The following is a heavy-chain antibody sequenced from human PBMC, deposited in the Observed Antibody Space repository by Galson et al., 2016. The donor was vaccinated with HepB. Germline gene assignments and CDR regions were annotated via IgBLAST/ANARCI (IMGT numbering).Heavy chain of an antibody. D-gene: IGHD5-24*01. CDR2: IIPIFGTS. CDR1: GGTFTSYA. CDR3: ARVRDGYNHYYYYGMDV. J-gene: IGHJ6*02. Sequence: SVKVSCKASGGTFTSYAISWVRQAPGQGLEWMGGIIPIFGTSNYAQKFQGRVTITADESTSTAYMELSSLRSEDTAVYYCARVRDGYNHYYYYGMDVWGPGTTVNVSS. V-gene: IGHV1-69*13.